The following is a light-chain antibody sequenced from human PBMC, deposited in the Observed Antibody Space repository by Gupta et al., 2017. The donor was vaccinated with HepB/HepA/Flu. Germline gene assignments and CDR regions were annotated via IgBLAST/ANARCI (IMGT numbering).Light chain of an antibody. CDR3: SSWVYNLDAWV. CDR1: NNNIGKQG. Sequence: QAGLTQPPSVSNGFTQTATPTCTWNNNNIGKQGAAWLQQPQGHPPKLLSYRTNKRPSGISEIFSASRSGNTASLTITGLQPEDEADYYCSSWVYNLDAWVFGEGTKLTVL. V-gene: IGLV10-54*04. J-gene: IGLJ3*02. CDR2: RTN.